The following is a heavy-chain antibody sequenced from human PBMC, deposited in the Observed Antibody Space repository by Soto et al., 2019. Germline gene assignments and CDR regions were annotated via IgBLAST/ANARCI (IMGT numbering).Heavy chain of an antibody. V-gene: IGHV4-34*01. D-gene: IGHD6-13*01. Sequence: QVQLQQWGAGLLKPSETLSLTCAVYGGSFSGYYWSWIRQPPGKGLEWIGEINHSGSTNYNPSLKSRVTISVDTSKNQFSLKLSSVTAADTAVYYCARGSYSSSYHNRYGGYYFDYWGQGTLVTVSS. CDR1: GGSFSGYY. CDR2: INHSGST. CDR3: ARGSYSSSYHNRYGGYYFDY. J-gene: IGHJ4*02.